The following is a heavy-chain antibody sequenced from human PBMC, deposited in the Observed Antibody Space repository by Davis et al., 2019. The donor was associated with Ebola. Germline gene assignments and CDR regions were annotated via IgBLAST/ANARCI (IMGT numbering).Heavy chain of an antibody. CDR2: IKQDGSEK. CDR1: GFTFSSYW. V-gene: IGHV3-7*01. Sequence: PGGSLRLSCAASGFTFSSYWMSWVRQAPGKGLEWVANIKQDGSEKYYVDSVKGRFTISRDNAKNSLYLQMNSLRAEDTAVYYCARHSTGVEYSSFLTEWGQGTLVTVSS. D-gene: IGHD6-6*01. CDR3: ARHSTGVEYSSFLTE. J-gene: IGHJ4*02.